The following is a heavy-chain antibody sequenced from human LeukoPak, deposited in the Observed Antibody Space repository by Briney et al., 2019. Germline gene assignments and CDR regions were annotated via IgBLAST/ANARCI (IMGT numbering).Heavy chain of an antibody. D-gene: IGHD3-10*01. J-gene: IGHJ4*02. CDR2: ISYDGSNK. Sequence: PGGSLRLSCAASGFTFSSYGMHWVRQAPGKGLEWVAVISYDGSNKYYADSVKGRFTISRDNSKNTLYLQMNSLRAEDTAVYYCAKDRQVRGVIINGGIDYWGQGTLVTVSS. V-gene: IGHV3-30*18. CDR1: GFTFSSYG. CDR3: AKDRQVRGVIINGGIDY.